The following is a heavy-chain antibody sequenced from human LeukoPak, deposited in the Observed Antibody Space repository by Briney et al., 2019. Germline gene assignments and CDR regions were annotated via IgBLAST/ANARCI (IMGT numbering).Heavy chain of an antibody. J-gene: IGHJ4*02. V-gene: IGHV3-48*03. CDR3: ARGWDRAHPTGFEFDV. CDR2: ISSSGTTI. Sequence: PGGSLRLSCAASGFTFSSYEMNWVRQAPGKGLEGVSFISSSGTTINQPDSVKGRFTISRDNAKNSVRLQMDNLRVEDTAVYYCARGWDRAHPTGFEFDVWGQGTLVTVSS. D-gene: IGHD1-26*01. CDR1: GFTFSSYE.